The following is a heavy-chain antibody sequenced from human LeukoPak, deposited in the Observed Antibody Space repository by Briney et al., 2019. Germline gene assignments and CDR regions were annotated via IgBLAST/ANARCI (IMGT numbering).Heavy chain of an antibody. CDR2: ISSSSSYI. CDR3: ARAVIRYFDWLYGFDY. CDR1: GFTFSSYS. D-gene: IGHD3-9*01. V-gene: IGHV3-21*01. J-gene: IGHJ4*02. Sequence: GGSLRLSCAASGFTFSSYSMNWVRQAPGKGLEWVSSISSSSSYIYYADSVKGRFTISRDNAKNSLYLQMNSLRAEDTAVYYCARAVIRYFDWLYGFDYWGQGTLVTVSS.